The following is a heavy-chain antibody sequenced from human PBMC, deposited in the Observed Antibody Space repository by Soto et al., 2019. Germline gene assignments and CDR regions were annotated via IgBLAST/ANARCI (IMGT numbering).Heavy chain of an antibody. J-gene: IGHJ4*01. V-gene: IGHV3-48*03. Sequence: GGSLRLSCAASGFTFSTYEMNWVRQAPGKGLEWLSYISSGGSIIHYADSVKGRFTISRDNAKNSLYLQMNGLRAGDAAVYYCTRDPRTTMVAYFDFWGHGTLVTVSS. CDR3: TRDPRTTMVAYFDF. CDR2: ISSGGSII. D-gene: IGHD2-15*01. CDR1: GFTFSTYE.